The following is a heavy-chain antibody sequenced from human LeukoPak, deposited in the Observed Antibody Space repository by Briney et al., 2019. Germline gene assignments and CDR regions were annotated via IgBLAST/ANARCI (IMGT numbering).Heavy chain of an antibody. CDR2: IYPGDSDT. D-gene: IGHD2-15*01. V-gene: IGHV5-51*01. Sequence: GESLKISCKGSGYSFTSYWIGWVRQMPGKGLEWMGIIYPGDSDTIYSPSFQGQVTISADKSISTAYLQWSSLKASDTAMYYCARHRAGYCSGGSCYSAHYYYYYGMDVWGQGATVTVSS. CDR1: GYSFTSYW. J-gene: IGHJ6*02. CDR3: ARHRAGYCSGGSCYSAHYYYYYGMDV.